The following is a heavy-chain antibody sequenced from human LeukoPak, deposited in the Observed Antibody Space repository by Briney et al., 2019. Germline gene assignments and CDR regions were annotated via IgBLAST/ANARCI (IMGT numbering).Heavy chain of an antibody. CDR2: IGDVDTYK. V-gene: IGHV3-21*05. J-gene: IGHJ4*02. CDR3: ARVGYYASGPFSYFDY. CDR1: GFTFSSYE. D-gene: IGHD3-10*01. Sequence: GGSPRLSCAASGFTFSSYEMNWVRQAPGKGLEWVSYIGDVDTYKGYADSVKGRFTISRDNSKNTLYLQMNSLSVEDTAVYYCARVGYYASGPFSYFDYWGQGTLVTVSS.